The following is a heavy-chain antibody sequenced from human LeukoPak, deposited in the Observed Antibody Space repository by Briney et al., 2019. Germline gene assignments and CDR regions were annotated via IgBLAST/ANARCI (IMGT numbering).Heavy chain of an antibody. V-gene: IGHV4-34*01. J-gene: IGHJ4*02. CDR1: GGSFSGYY. D-gene: IGHD2-21*01. Sequence: SETLSLTCAVYGGSFSGYYWSWIRQPPGKGLEWIGEINHSGSTNYNPSLKSRVTISVDTPKNQFSLKLSSVTAADTAVYYCASFNGLIGSSEYWGQGTLVTVSS. CDR3: ASFNGLIGSSEY. CDR2: INHSGST.